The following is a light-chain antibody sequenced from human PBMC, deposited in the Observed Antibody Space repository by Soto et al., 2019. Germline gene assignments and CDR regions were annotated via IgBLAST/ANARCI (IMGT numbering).Light chain of an antibody. V-gene: IGLV2-11*01. J-gene: IGLJ1*01. CDR3: CSYAGGPYV. CDR1: SSDVGGYNY. Sequence: QSALTQPRSVSASPGQSVAISCTGTSSDVGGYNYVSWYQQHPGKAPKLMIYDVSKRPSGVPDRFSGSKSGNTASLTISGLQAEDEADYYCCSYAGGPYVFGTGTKLTVL. CDR2: DVS.